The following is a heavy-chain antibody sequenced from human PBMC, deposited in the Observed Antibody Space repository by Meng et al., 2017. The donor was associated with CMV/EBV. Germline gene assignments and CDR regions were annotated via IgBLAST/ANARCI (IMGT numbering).Heavy chain of an antibody. V-gene: IGHV3-48*04. CDR2: ISSSSSTI. CDR1: GFTFSSYS. CDR3: ARDKGEITIFGVVIIFRQGGAFDI. Sequence: LSLTCAASGFTFSSYSMNWVRQAPGKGLEWVSYISSSSSTIYYADSVKGRFTISRDNAKNSLYLQMNSLRAEDTAVYYCARDKGEITIFGVVIIFRQGGAFDIWGQGTMVTVSS. J-gene: IGHJ3*02. D-gene: IGHD3-3*01.